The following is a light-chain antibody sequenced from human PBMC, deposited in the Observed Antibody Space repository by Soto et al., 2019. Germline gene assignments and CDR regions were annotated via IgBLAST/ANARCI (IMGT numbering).Light chain of an antibody. CDR1: RSNIGAGYD. J-gene: IGLJ2*01. V-gene: IGLV1-40*01. Sequence: QSVLTQPPSVSGAPGLRVTISCTGTRSNIGAGYDVHWYQQLPGTAPKLLIYDNTNRPSGVPDRFSGSKSGTSASLAITGLQAEDEADYYRQSYDSSLSGVLFGGGTKVTVL. CDR3: QSYDSSLSGVL. CDR2: DNT.